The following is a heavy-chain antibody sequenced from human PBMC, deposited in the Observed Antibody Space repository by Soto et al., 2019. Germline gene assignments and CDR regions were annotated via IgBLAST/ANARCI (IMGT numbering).Heavy chain of an antibody. CDR2: IYYSGST. J-gene: IGHJ6*02. Sequence: PSETLSLTCTVSGGSISSSSYYWGWIRQPPGKGLEWIGSIYYSGSTYYNPSLKSRVTISVDTSKNQFSLKLSSVTAADTAVYYWAGITGILYGMDVWGQGTTVTVSS. CDR3: AGITGILYGMDV. CDR1: GGSISSSSYY. D-gene: IGHD1-20*01. V-gene: IGHV4-39*01.